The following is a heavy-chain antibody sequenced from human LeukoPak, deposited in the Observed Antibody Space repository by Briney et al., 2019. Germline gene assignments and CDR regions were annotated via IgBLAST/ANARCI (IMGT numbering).Heavy chain of an antibody. CDR1: GFTFSTYW. Sequence: GGSLRLSCAASGFTFSTYWMNWVRQAPGKGLEWVANIKQDGSEKYYVDSVKGRFTISRDSARNTLYLQMNSLRADDTAVYYCVRESWMWELDGFDIWGQGTVVTVSS. CDR3: VRESWMWELDGFDI. CDR2: IKQDGSEK. D-gene: IGHD1-26*01. V-gene: IGHV3-7*03. J-gene: IGHJ3*02.